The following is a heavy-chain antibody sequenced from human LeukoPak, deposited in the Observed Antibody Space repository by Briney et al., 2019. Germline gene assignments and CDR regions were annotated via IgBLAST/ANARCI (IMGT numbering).Heavy chain of an antibody. CDR3: ARAYYDSSGYGVAAFDI. J-gene: IGHJ3*02. D-gene: IGHD3-22*01. CDR2: IYSGGST. V-gene: IGHV3-66*02. CDR1: GFNVSSNY. Sequence: GGSLRLSCAASGFNVSSNYMSWVRQAPGKGLEWVSVIYSGGSTYYADSVKGRFTISRDNSKNTLYLQMNSLRAEDTAVYYCARAYYDSSGYGVAAFDIWGQGTMVTVSS.